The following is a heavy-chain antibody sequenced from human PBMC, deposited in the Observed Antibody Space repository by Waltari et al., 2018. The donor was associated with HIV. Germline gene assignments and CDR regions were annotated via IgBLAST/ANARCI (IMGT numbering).Heavy chain of an antibody. CDR1: GGSISSGTYY. J-gene: IGHJ6*02. CDR2: IDTTGTT. Sequence: QVQLQESGPGLVKPSQTLSLTCTVPGGSISSGTYYWTWIRQPAGKGLEWIGRIDTTGTTNYNPSLKSRVTISVDTSNNQFSLKLTSVTVADTALYYCAREGCSGGSCYRYYYYYYGLDVWGQGTTVTVSS. D-gene: IGHD2-15*01. CDR3: AREGCSGGSCYRYYYYYYGLDV. V-gene: IGHV4-61*02.